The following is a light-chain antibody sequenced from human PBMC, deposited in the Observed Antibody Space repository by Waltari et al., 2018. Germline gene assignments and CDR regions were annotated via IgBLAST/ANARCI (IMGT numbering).Light chain of an antibody. V-gene: IGKV2-29*02. Sequence: VMTQTPLSRSVTPGQPASISCKSSESLHFSNGKTSMYWFLQRTGQSPQLLIYEVSSRLSGVPDRFSGSGSGTDFTLKISRVEAEDVGIYYCMQGIHLPLTFGGGTKVEIK. CDR1: ESLHFSNGKTS. J-gene: IGKJ4*01. CDR3: MQGIHLPLT. CDR2: EVS.